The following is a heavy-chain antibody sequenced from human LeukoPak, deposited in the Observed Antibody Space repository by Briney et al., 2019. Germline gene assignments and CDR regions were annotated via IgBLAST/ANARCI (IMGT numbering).Heavy chain of an antibody. D-gene: IGHD1-1*01. J-gene: IGHJ3*02. CDR3: AKVRTGLTTGGNAFDI. CDR1: GFSFSTYG. CDR2: VRYDGSNK. V-gene: IGHV3-30*02. Sequence: PGGSLGLSCAASGFSFSTYGMHWVRQAPGKGLEWVAFVRYDGSNKQYADSVMGRFTISRDNSNNTLFLQMNSLRDEDTAVYYCAKVRTGLTTGGNAFDIWGQGTMVTVSS.